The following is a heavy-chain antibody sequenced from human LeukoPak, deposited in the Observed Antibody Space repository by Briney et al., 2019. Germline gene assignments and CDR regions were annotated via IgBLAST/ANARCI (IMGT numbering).Heavy chain of an antibody. CDR3: ARGPNSNWSGLDF. D-gene: IGHD6-6*01. CDR1: GFSFSGHW. CDR2: ISPTGSTT. Sequence: QAGGSLRLSCTASGFSFSGHWMHWARQLPGKGLVWVSRISPTGSTTSYADSEKGRFTVSRDNAKNTLYLQVNNLRAEDTAVYYCARGPNSNWSGLDFWGQGTLLTVSS. V-gene: IGHV3-74*01. J-gene: IGHJ4*02.